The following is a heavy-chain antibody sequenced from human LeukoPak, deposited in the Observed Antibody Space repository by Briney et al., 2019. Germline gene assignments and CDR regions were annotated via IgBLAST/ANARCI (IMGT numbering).Heavy chain of an antibody. V-gene: IGHV3-53*01. D-gene: IGHD1-7*01. J-gene: IGHJ4*02. CDR1: GFTVSSNY. CDR3: ARGKWNYPFDY. CDR2: IYSGDST. Sequence: GGSLRLSCAASGFTVSSNYMSWVRQAPGKGLEWVSAIYSGDSTYYADSVKGRFTISRDNSQNTVYLQMNSLRAEDTTVYYCARGKWNYPFDYWGQGTLVTVSS.